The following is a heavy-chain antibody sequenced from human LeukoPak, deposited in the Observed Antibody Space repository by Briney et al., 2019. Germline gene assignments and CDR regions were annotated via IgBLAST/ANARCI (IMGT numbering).Heavy chain of an antibody. CDR2: TYYRSKWYN. Sequence: SQPLSLTCAISGDSVSSNSAAWNWIRQSPSRGLEWLGRTYYRSKWYNDYAVSVKSRIIINSDTSKNQFSLQLNSVTPEDTAMYYCARSTYIAVAGWFDPWGQGTLVTVSS. D-gene: IGHD6-19*01. CDR1: GDSVSSNSAA. J-gene: IGHJ5*02. V-gene: IGHV6-1*01. CDR3: ARSTYIAVAGWFDP.